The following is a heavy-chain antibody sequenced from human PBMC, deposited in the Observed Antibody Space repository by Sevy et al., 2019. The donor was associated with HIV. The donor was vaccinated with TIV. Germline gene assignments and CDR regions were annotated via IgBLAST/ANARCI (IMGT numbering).Heavy chain of an antibody. Sequence: GGSLRLSCAASGFIFSSFGMHWVRQAPGKGLEWVAFIHYKGSDKYYADAVKGRYTISRDNSKNTVYLQMSSLRAEDTAGYYCAKDYSTGWYGYYYGMDVRGQGTTVTVSS. CDR2: IHYKGSDK. CDR1: GFIFSSFG. CDR3: AKDYSTGWYGYYYGMDV. J-gene: IGHJ6*02. V-gene: IGHV3-30*02. D-gene: IGHD6-19*01.